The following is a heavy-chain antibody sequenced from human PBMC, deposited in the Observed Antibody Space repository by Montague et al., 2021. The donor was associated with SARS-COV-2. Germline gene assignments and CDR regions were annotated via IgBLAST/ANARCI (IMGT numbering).Heavy chain of an antibody. CDR3: ARRRERWSDAFDI. J-gene: IGHJ3*02. D-gene: IGHD2-15*01. CDR2: IYYSRST. Sequence: SETLSLTCTVPGGSISSYYWNWIRQPPGKGLEWIGYIYYSRSTNYNPSLKSRVTISVDTSKNQFSLKVRSVTAADTAVYYCARRRERWSDAFDIWGQGTMVTVSS. V-gene: IGHV4-59*08. CDR1: GGSISSYY.